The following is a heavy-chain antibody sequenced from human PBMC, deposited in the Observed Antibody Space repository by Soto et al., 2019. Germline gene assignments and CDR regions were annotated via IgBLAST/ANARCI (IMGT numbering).Heavy chain of an antibody. V-gene: IGHV3-30*18. Sequence: GGSLRLSCAASGFAFSSYGMHWVRQAPGKGLEWVAVISYDGSNKYYADSVKGRFTISRDNSKSTLYLQMNSLRAEDTAVYYCANKYGDYPYWGQGTLVTVSS. J-gene: IGHJ4*02. CDR3: ANKYGDYPY. CDR2: ISYDGSNK. D-gene: IGHD4-17*01. CDR1: GFAFSSYG.